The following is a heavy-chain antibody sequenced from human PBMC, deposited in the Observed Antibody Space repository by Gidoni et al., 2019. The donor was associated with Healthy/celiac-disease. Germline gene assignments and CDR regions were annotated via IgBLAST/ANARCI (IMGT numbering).Heavy chain of an antibody. V-gene: IGHV3-21*01. Sequence: EVQLVESGGGLVKPGGSLRLSCAASGFTSSSYSMNWVRQAPGKGLEWVSSISSSSSYIYYADSVKGRFTISRDNAKNSLYLQMNSLRAEDTAVYYCAREPDVDTAMVEYGMDVWGQGTTVTVSS. CDR2: ISSSSSYI. CDR1: GFTSSSYS. D-gene: IGHD5-18*01. CDR3: AREPDVDTAMVEYGMDV. J-gene: IGHJ6*02.